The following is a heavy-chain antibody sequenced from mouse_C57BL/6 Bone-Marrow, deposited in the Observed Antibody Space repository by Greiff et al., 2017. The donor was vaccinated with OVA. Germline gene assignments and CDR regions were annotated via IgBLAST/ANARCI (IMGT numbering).Heavy chain of an antibody. D-gene: IGHD2-4*01. V-gene: IGHV5-12*01. Sequence: EVMLVESGGGLVQPGGSLKLSCAASGFTFSDYYMYWVRQTPEKRLEWVAYISNGGGSTYYTETVKGRFTISRDNAKNTLYMQMSRLKSEDTAMYYCARHDYSNYAMDYWGQGTSVTVSS. CDR3: ARHDYSNYAMDY. CDR2: ISNGGGST. CDR1: GFTFSDYY. J-gene: IGHJ4*01.